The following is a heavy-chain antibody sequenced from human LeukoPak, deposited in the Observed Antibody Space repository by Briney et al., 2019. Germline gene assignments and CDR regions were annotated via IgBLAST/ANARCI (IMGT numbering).Heavy chain of an antibody. CDR3: AKVSVRYSSGWYLPIYYYYGMDV. V-gene: IGHV3-23*01. D-gene: IGHD6-19*01. CDR1: GFTFISYG. Sequence: GSLRLSCAASGFTFISYGMHWVRQAPGKGLEWVASITGSGGRTYYADSVKGRFTISRDNSKNTLYLQMNSLRAEDTAVYYCAKVSVRYSSGWYLPIYYYYGMDVWGQGTTVTVSS. J-gene: IGHJ6*02. CDR2: ITGSGGRT.